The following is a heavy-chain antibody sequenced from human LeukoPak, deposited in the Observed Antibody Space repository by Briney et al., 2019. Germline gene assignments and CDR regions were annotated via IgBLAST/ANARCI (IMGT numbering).Heavy chain of an antibody. CDR1: GFTFGDFA. Sequence: PGRSLRLSCTGSGFTFGDFALGWVRQSLGEGLEWVGFIRSKAYGGTTEYAASVKGRFTISRDDSEGVAYLQMNSLKTEDTAVYYCTRDQTPYYWGQGTLVTVSS. CDR3: TRDQTPYY. J-gene: IGHJ4*02. V-gene: IGHV3-49*04. CDR2: IRSKAYGGTT.